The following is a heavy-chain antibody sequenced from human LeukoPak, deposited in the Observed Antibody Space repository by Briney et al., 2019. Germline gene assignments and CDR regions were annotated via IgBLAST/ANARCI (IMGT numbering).Heavy chain of an antibody. Sequence: GGSLRLSCAASGFTFSSYEMNWVRQAPGKGLEWVSYISSSGSTIYYADSVKGRFTISRDNAKNSLYLQMNSLRAEDTAVYYCAKQVLRYFDWLSEGFDYWGQGTLVTVSS. J-gene: IGHJ4*02. V-gene: IGHV3-48*03. CDR2: ISSSGSTI. CDR1: GFTFSSYE. D-gene: IGHD3-9*01. CDR3: AKQVLRYFDWLSEGFDY.